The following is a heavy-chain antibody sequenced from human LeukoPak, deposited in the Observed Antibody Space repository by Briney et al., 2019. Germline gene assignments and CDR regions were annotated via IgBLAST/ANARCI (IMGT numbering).Heavy chain of an antibody. D-gene: IGHD6-13*01. CDR2: IKQDGSEK. CDR3: ARNRQANSWYSVDY. J-gene: IGHJ4*02. Sequence: GGSLRLSCAASGFTFSSYWMSWVRQAPGKGLEWVANIKQDGSEKNYVDSVKGRFTISRDNAKNTLYLQMNSLRADDTAVYYCARNRQANSWYSVDYWGQGTLVTVSS. CDR1: GFTFSSYW. V-gene: IGHV3-7*01.